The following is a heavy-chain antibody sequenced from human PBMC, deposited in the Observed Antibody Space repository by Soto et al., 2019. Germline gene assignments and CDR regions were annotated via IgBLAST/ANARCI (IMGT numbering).Heavy chain of an antibody. V-gene: IGHV4-61*01. CDR2: IYYSGST. Sequence: SETLSLTCTVSGGSVSSGSYYWSWIRQPPGKGLEWIGYIYYSGSTNYNPSLKSRVTISVDTSKNQFSLKLSSVTAADTAVYYCARYSGGFEYSSSGFDYWGQGTLVTVSS. CDR1: GGSVSSGSYY. J-gene: IGHJ4*02. D-gene: IGHD6-6*01. CDR3: ARYSGGFEYSSSGFDY.